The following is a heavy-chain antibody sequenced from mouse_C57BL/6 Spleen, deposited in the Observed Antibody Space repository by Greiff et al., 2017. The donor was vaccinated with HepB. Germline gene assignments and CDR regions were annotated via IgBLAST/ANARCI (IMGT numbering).Heavy chain of an antibody. CDR2: INPSSGYT. D-gene: IGHD2-2*01. CDR3: ALMVTTGDFDY. CDR1: GYTFTSYT. J-gene: IGHJ2*01. V-gene: IGHV1-4*01. Sequence: VQLHQSGAELARPGASVKMSCKASGYTFTSYTMHWVKQRPGQGLEWIGYINPSSGYTKYNQKFKDKATLTADKSSSTAYMQLSSLTSEDSAVYYCALMVTTGDFDYWGQGTTLTVSS.